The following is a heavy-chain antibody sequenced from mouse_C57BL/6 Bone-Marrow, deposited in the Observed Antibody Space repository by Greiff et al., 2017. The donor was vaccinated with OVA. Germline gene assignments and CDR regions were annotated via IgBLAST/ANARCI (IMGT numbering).Heavy chain of an antibody. CDR1: GFTFSDYG. V-gene: IGHV5-15*01. CDR2: ISNLAYSI. J-gene: IGHJ4*01. Sequence: EVQLVESGGGLVQPGGSLKLSCAASGFTFSDYGMAWVRQAPRKGPEWVAFISNLAYSIYYADTVTGRFTISRENAKNTLYLEMSSLRSEDTAMYYCARRAYYGSRNAMDYWGQGTSVTVSS. CDR3: ARRAYYGSRNAMDY. D-gene: IGHD1-1*01.